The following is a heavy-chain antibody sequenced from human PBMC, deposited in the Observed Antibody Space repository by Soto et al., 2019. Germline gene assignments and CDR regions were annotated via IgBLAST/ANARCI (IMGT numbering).Heavy chain of an antibody. J-gene: IGHJ4*02. Sequence: QAQLVESGGGVVQPGRSLRLSCAASGVTFSSYGMHWVRQAPGTGLEWVAVISYDGGHEHYADSVKGRFTISRDNSKNMLILTMNRLRAAEPAVSYCVSGRGYGHASVPYSWGQGTLVSVSS. D-gene: IGHD5-12*01. V-gene: IGHV3-30*03. CDR1: GVTFSSYG. CDR2: ISYDGGHE. CDR3: VSGRGYGHASVPYS.